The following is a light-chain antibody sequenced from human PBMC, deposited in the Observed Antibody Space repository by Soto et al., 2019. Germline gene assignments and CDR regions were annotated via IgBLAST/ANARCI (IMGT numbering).Light chain of an antibody. CDR2: EVT. J-gene: IGLJ1*01. V-gene: IGLV2-14*01. CDR1: SSDVGGYDF. Sequence: QSVLTQPASVSGSPGQSITISCTGTSSDVGGYDFVSWYRQYPRQAPKILIYEVTHRPSGVPDRFSGSKSGNTASLTISVLQADDEADYYCSSYTITSAPVFGPGTKVTVL. CDR3: SSYTITSAPV.